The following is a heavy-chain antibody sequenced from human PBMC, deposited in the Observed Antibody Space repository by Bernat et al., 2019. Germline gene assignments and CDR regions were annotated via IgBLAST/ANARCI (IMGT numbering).Heavy chain of an antibody. CDR3: VGESHQSGWV. CDR1: GLTIANIH. D-gene: IGHD6-19*01. V-gene: IGHV3-66*01. Sequence: EVQLVESGGGLVQPGGSLRVSCAASGLTIANIHMSWVRQAPGKGLEWVSHIDDGGSRYYAESVKGRFTISRDNYLNAIFLQMNSLGVEDMAVYYCVGESHQSGWVWGRGTLVTVSP. CDR2: IDDGGSR. J-gene: IGHJ4*02.